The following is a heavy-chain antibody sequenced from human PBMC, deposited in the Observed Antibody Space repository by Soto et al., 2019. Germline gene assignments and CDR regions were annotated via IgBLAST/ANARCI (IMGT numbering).Heavy chain of an antibody. CDR2: FDPEDGET. Sequence: ASVKVSCKVSGYTLTELSMHWVRQAPGKGLEWMGGFDPEDGETIYAQKFQGRVTMTEDTSTDTAYMELSSLRSDDTAVYYCARDLMVGATAYYYGMDVWGQGTTVTVSS. D-gene: IGHD1-26*01. CDR1: GYTLTELS. J-gene: IGHJ6*02. V-gene: IGHV1-24*01. CDR3: ARDLMVGATAYYYGMDV.